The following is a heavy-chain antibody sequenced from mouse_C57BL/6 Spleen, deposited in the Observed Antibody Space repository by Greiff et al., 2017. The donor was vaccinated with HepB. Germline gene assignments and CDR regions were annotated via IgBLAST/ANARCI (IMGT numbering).Heavy chain of an antibody. CDR3: ARVDSSGYVSYYFDY. CDR1: GFSLTSYA. D-gene: IGHD3-2*02. V-gene: IGHV2-9-1*01. J-gene: IGHJ2*01. CDR2: IWTGGGT. Sequence: VQLVESGPGLVAPSQSLSITCTVSGFSLTSYAISWVRQPPGKGLEWLGVIWTGGGTNYNSALKSRLSISKDNSKSQVFLKMNSLQTDDTARYYCARVDSSGYVSYYFDYWGQGTTLTVSS.